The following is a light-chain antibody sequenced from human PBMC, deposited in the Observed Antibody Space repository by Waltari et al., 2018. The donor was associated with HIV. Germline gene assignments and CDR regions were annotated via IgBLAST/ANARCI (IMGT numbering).Light chain of an antibody. CDR3: SSYTRSTRTTAWL. V-gene: IGLV2-14*03. CDR2: DVS. J-gene: IGLJ2*01. CDR1: ASDIGDYNY. Sequence: QSALTQPASVSGAPGQSITISCTGTASDIGDYNYVSWYQQHPGKAPKLVIYDVSNRPSGISTRCSGSKSCTTASLTISGLQAEDEAVYYCSSYTRSTRTTAWLFGGGTRLTVL.